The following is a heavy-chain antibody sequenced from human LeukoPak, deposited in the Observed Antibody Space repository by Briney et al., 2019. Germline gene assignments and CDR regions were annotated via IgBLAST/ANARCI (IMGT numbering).Heavy chain of an antibody. J-gene: IGHJ4*02. CDR2: ITSNGGST. Sequence: GGSLRLSCAASGFTFSTYTMHWVRQAPGKGLEYVSAITSNGGSTYYANSVKGRFTISRDNSKNTVFLQMDNLRTDDMAVYYCARRGYIDGYDYWGQGTLVTVSS. CDR1: GFTFSTYT. D-gene: IGHD5-18*01. CDR3: ARRGYIDGYDY. V-gene: IGHV3-64*01.